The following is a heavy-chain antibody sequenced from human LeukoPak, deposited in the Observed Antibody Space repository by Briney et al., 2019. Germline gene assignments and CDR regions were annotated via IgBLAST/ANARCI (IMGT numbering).Heavy chain of an antibody. D-gene: IGHD3-22*01. CDR3: ARARAYYYDGSAYYFDS. V-gene: IGHV5-51*01. CDR1: YSFTDRW. J-gene: IGHJ4*02. CDR2: IYPEDSDT. Sequence: GESLKISCEYSFTDRWIAWVRQVPGKGLEWVGIIYPEDSDTRYSPSFQGQVTISADKSIRSAYLRWSSLKASDAAMYYCARARAYYYDGSAYYFDSWGPGTLVTVSS.